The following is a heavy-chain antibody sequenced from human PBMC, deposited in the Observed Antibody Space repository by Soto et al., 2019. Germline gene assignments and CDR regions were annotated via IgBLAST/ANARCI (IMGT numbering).Heavy chain of an antibody. CDR3: ALTGSSANYYYYGMDV. CDR1: GYSFTSYW. Sequence: PGESLKISCKGSGYSFTSYWIGWVRQMPGKGLEWMGIIYPGDSDTRYSPSFQGQVTISADKSISTAYLQWSSLKASDTAMYYCALTGSSANYYYYGMDVWGQGTTVTVSS. CDR2: IYPGDSDT. V-gene: IGHV5-51*01. D-gene: IGHD1-26*01. J-gene: IGHJ6*02.